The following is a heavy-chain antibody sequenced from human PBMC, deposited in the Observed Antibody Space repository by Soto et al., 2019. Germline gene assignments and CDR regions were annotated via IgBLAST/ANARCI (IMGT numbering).Heavy chain of an antibody. CDR2: IIPIVGTA. J-gene: IGHJ6*02. CDR3: ASAWAPSTSSAIDV. D-gene: IGHD1-26*01. Sequence: QVQLVQSGAEVKKPGSSVKVSCKASGGTFSSYAISWVRQAPGQGLEWMGGIIPIVGTADYAQKFQGRVAMTADASTSTAYMELSSLRSEDTAVYYCASAWAPSTSSAIDVWGQGTPVTVSS. CDR1: GGTFSSYA. V-gene: IGHV1-69*12.